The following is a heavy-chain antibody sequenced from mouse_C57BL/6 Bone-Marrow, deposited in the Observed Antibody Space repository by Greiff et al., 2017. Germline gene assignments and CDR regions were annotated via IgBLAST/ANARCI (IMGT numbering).Heavy chain of an antibody. V-gene: IGHV1-82*01. CDR2: IYPGDGDT. CDR3: ARRNNLRAWLAY. J-gene: IGHJ3*01. D-gene: IGHD1-3*01. Sequence: QVQLQQSGPELVKPGASVKISCKASGYAFSSSWMNWVKQRPGQGLEWIGRIYPGDGDTNYNGKFKGKATLTADKSSSTAYMQLSSLTSEDSAVYCCARRNNLRAWLAYWGQGTLVTVSA. CDR1: GYAFSSSW.